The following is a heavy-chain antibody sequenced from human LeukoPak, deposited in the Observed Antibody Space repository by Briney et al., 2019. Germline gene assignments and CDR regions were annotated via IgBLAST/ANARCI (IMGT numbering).Heavy chain of an antibody. CDR2: IYHTGSV. V-gene: IGHV4-4*02. J-gene: IGHJ4*02. D-gene: IGHD3-3*01. CDR1: GGSINSDYW. Sequence: QTSETLSLTCAVSGGSINSDYWWTWVRQSPGKGLEWIGEIYHTGSVNYNLSLESRVTISRDRSKNQFSLMLRSVTAADTAVYYCARHDDFLSAYNYWGQGILVTASS. CDR3: ARHDDFLSAYNY.